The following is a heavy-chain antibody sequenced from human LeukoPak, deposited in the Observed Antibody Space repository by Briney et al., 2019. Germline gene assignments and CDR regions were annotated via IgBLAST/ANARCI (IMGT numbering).Heavy chain of an antibody. Sequence: PGGSLRLSCSASGFTFDDYAVSWFRQAPGKGLEWVGFIRSKAFGGTPEYAASVRGRFTISRDNSKNSLYLQMNSLRTEDTALYYCAKDGRAAAEHYFDYWGQGTLVTVSS. V-gene: IGHV3-49*03. CDR1: GFTFDDYA. J-gene: IGHJ4*02. D-gene: IGHD6-13*01. CDR3: AKDGRAAAEHYFDY. CDR2: IRSKAFGGTP.